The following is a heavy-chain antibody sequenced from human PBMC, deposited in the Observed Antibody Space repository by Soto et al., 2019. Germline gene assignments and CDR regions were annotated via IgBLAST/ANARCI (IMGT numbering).Heavy chain of an antibody. V-gene: IGHV3-21*01. CDR3: ARVPLSGYDSYYYYYGMDV. Sequence: GGSLRLSCAASGFTFSSYSMNWVRQAPGKGLEWVSSISSSGYIYYADSVKGRFTISRDNAKNSLYLQMNSLGAEDTAVYYCARVPLSGYDSYYYYYGMDVWGQGTTVTVSS. CDR1: GFTFSSYS. D-gene: IGHD5-12*01. J-gene: IGHJ6*02. CDR2: ISSSGYI.